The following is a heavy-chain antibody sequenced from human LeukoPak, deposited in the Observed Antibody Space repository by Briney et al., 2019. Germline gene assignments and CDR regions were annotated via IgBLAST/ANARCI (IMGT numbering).Heavy chain of an antibody. Sequence: PSETLSLTCAVYGGSFSGYYWNWIRQPPGKGLEWSGEINHSGSTNYNPSLKSRVTISVDTSKNQFSLKLSSVTAADTAVYYCARGGYYGSGRDAFDIWGQGTMVTVSS. CDR3: ARGGYYGSGRDAFDI. CDR2: INHSGST. D-gene: IGHD3-10*01. V-gene: IGHV4-34*01. J-gene: IGHJ3*02. CDR1: GGSFSGYY.